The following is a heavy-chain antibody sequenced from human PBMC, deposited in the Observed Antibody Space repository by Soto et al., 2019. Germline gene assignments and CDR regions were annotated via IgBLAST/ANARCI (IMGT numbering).Heavy chain of an antibody. Sequence: QVQLVQSGAEVKKPGASVKVSCKASGYTFTSYAMDWVRQAPGQRLEWMGWINAGNGNTKYSQKFQGRVTITRDTSASTAYMELSSLRSEDTAVYYCASRGSSSWYFDYWGQGTLVTVSS. V-gene: IGHV1-3*01. J-gene: IGHJ4*02. CDR1: GYTFTSYA. CDR3: ASRGSSSWYFDY. D-gene: IGHD6-13*01. CDR2: INAGNGNT.